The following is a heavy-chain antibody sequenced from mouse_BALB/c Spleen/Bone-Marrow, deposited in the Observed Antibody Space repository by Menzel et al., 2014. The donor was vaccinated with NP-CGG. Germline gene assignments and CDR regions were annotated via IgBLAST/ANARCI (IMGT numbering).Heavy chain of an antibody. J-gene: IGHJ2*01. Sequence: EQQLVESGVGLVQPSGSLRLSCATSGFTFTAYYMNLVRQTPGKALEWLGFIRKKANGYSTEYTASVKGRFTISRDIYQSILYLQMNPLRAEDSATYDCGRDMGGLLFDFWGQGTTLTVSS. V-gene: IGHV7-3*02. CDR2: IRKKANGYST. CDR3: GRDMGGLLFDF. CDR1: GFTFTAYY. D-gene: IGHD2-3*01.